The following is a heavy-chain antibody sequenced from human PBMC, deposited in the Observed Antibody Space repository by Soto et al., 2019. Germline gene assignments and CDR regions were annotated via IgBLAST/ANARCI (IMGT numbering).Heavy chain of an antibody. J-gene: IGHJ5*02. D-gene: IGHD3-10*01. V-gene: IGHV3-53*01. CDR1: GFSVSSNY. CDR3: GRKISAGFGEPWLDP. CDR2: IYSDGRT. Sequence: GGSLRLSSAASGFSVSSNYMTWVRQAPGKGLEWVAIIYSDGRTNYADYVKGRFTISRDNSKNTVYLQMTSLSADDTAVYYCGRKISAGFGEPWLDPWGQGTLVTVSS.